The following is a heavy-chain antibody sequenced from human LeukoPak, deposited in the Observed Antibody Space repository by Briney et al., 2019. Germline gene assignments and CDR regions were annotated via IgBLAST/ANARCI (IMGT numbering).Heavy chain of an antibody. V-gene: IGHV3-30*18. CDR3: AKGTGEGYFDY. Sequence: PGGSLRLSCAASGFTFSSYGMPWVRQAPGKGLEWVAVISYDGSNKYYADSVKGRFTISRDNSKNTLYLQMNSLRAEDTAVYYCAKGTGEGYFDYWGQGTLVTVSS. CDR2: ISYDGSNK. J-gene: IGHJ4*02. D-gene: IGHD7-27*01. CDR1: GFTFSSYG.